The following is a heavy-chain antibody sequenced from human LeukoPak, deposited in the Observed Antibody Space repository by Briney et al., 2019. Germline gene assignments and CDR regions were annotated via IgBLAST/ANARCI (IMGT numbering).Heavy chain of an antibody. Sequence: SETLSLTCAVYGGSFSGYYWSWIRQPPGKGLEWIGEINHSGSTNYNPSLKSRVTISVDTSKNQFSLKLSSVTAADTAVYYCARGLPPGTYHQSDSSGIIRISGFDPWGQGTLVTVSS. CDR1: GGSFSGYY. CDR3: ARGLPPGTYHQSDSSGIIRISGFDP. D-gene: IGHD3-22*01. CDR2: INHSGST. V-gene: IGHV4-34*01. J-gene: IGHJ5*02.